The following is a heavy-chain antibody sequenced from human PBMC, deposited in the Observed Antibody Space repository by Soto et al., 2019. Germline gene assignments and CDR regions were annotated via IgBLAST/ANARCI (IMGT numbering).Heavy chain of an antibody. CDR3: ARDLYSTYPSDAFNV. CDR2: IWFDGSKK. V-gene: IGHV3-33*08. CDR1: GFTFSSYS. D-gene: IGHD6-13*01. Sequence: GSLRLSCAASGFTFSSYSMNWVRQAPGKGLEWVAIIWFDGSKKYYADPVQGRFSISRDNSRDTLSLQMSGLRVEDTGVYFCARDLYSTYPSDAFNVWGRGTSVTVSS. J-gene: IGHJ3*01.